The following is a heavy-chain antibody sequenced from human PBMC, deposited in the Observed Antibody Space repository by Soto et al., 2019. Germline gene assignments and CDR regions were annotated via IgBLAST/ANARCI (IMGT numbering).Heavy chain of an antibody. CDR1: GFTFSSYG. D-gene: IGHD5-12*01. V-gene: IGHV3-30*18. J-gene: IGHJ4*02. CDR3: AKGDGGGYDYPFDY. CDR2: ISYDGSNK. Sequence: GGSLRLSCAASGFTFSSYGMHWVRQAPGKGLEWVAVISYDGSNKYYAYSVKGRFTISRDNSKNTLYLQMNSLRAEDTAVYYCAKGDGGGYDYPFDYWGQGTLVTVSS.